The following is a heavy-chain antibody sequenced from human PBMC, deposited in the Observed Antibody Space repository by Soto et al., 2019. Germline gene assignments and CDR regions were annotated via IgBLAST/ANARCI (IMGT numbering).Heavy chain of an antibody. CDR3: ARDVPYYYDSSGYYSW. CDR2: IWYDGSNK. J-gene: IGHJ4*02. V-gene: IGHV3-33*01. CDR1: GFTFSSYG. D-gene: IGHD3-22*01. Sequence: GGSLRLSCAASGFTFSSYGMHWVRQAPGKGLEWVAVIWYDGSNKYYADSVKGRFTISRDNSKNTLYLQMNSLRAEDTAVYYCARDVPYYYDSSGYYSWWGQGTLVTVSS.